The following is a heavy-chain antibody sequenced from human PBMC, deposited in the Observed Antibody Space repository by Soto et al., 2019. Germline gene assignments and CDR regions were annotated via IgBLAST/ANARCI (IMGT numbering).Heavy chain of an antibody. CDR3: ARDTQWVFDY. Sequence: PGGSLRLSCAASGFTFSDYFMTWIRQAPGKGLEWVSYISSSGSTIYYADSVKGRFTISRDNAKNSLYLQMNSLRDEDTAVYYCARDTQWVFDYWGQGIVVIVSS. CDR1: GFTFSDYF. CDR2: ISSSGSTI. V-gene: IGHV3-11*04. D-gene: IGHD2-8*01. J-gene: IGHJ4*02.